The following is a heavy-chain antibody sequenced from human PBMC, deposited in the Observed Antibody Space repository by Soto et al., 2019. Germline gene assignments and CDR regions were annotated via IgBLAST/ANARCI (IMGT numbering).Heavy chain of an antibody. V-gene: IGHV3-48*01. CDR3: ARDGRWGDCSSTSCDGYYFDY. CDR1: GFTFSSYS. Sequence: GGSLRLSCAASGFTFSSYSMNWVRQAPGKGLEWVSYISSSSSTIYYADSVKGRFTISRDNAKNSLYLQMNSLRAEDTAVYYCARDGRWGDCSSTSCDGYYFDYWGQGTLVTVSS. J-gene: IGHJ4*02. CDR2: ISSSSSTI. D-gene: IGHD2-2*01.